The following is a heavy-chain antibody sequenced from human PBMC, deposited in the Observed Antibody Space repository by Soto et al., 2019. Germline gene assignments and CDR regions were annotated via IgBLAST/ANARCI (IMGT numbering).Heavy chain of an antibody. CDR3: AKGSWYFDL. D-gene: IGHD6-13*01. CDR1: GFVFTNFW. Sequence: QPGGSLRLSCEASGFVFTNFWMHWVRHVPGKGLVWVARIDTSGHSTNYAESVKGRFTISRDNAKNTVSLQMNSLRVEDTGVYYCAKGSWYFDLWSQGSQVTVSS. J-gene: IGHJ4*02. CDR2: IDTSGHST. V-gene: IGHV3-74*01.